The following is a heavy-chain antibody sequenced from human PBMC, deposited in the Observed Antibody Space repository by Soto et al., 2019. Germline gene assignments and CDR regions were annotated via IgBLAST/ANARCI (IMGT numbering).Heavy chain of an antibody. CDR2: IHPNGGGT. V-gene: IGHV1-46*03. J-gene: IGHJ4*02. CDR3: TSTFFSSQGGFDL. D-gene: IGHD6-13*01. CDR1: GYSFTNYY. Sequence: QVQLVQSGAEVKKPGASVKVSCKASGYSFTNYYMHWVRQAPGQGLEYMGVIHPNGGGTSYAQKFQGRGTMTRETATSIGYMELTSLRSDDTALYYCTSTFFSSQGGFDLGGQGTLVTVSS.